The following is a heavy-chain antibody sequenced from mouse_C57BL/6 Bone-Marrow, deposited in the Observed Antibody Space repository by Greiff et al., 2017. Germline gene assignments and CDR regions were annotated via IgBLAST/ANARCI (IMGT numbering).Heavy chain of an antibody. D-gene: IGHD4-1*01. Sequence: VQLQQSGPGLVQPSQSLSITCTVSGFSFTSYGVHWVRQSPGQGLEWLGVIWSGGSTDYNAAFISRLSISKDNSKSQVYFKMNRLQADDTAIYYCASPLTGFAYWGQGTLVTVSA. CDR2: IWSGGST. J-gene: IGHJ3*01. V-gene: IGHV2-2*01. CDR3: ASPLTGFAY. CDR1: GFSFTSYG.